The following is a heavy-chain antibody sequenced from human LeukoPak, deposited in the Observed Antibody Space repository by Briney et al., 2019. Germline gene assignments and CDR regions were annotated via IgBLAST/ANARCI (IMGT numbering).Heavy chain of an antibody. J-gene: IGHJ4*02. V-gene: IGHV4-39*07. Sequence: SETLSLTCSVSGGSISSSSYYWGWIRQPPGKGLEWIGSIYYSGTTYYNPSLKSRVTISVDTSKTQFSLKLSSVTAADTAVYYCARGGSSHDYWGQGTLVTVSS. D-gene: IGHD6-13*01. CDR2: IYYSGTT. CDR3: ARGGSSHDY. CDR1: GGSISSSSYY.